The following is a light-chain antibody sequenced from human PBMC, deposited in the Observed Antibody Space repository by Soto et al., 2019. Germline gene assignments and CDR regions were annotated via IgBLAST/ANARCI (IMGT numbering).Light chain of an antibody. V-gene: IGKV3-11*01. Sequence: IVLTQSPSTLSLSPGERATLSCRASQSVSSYLAWYQQKPGQAPRLLIYDASNRATGIPARFSGSGSGTDFTLTISSLEPEDFAVYYCQQYGSSSITFGQGTRLEIK. CDR2: DAS. J-gene: IGKJ5*01. CDR3: QQYGSSSIT. CDR1: QSVSSY.